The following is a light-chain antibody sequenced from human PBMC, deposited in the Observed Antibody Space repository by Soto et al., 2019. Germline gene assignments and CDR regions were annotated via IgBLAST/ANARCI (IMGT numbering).Light chain of an antibody. CDR3: QQCDRSPRLT. CDR2: GAS. V-gene: IGKV3-20*01. Sequence: EIVLTQSPGTLSLSPGERATLSCRASQSVSSSYLAWYQQKPGQAPRLLIYGASSRATGIPDRFSGSGSGTDVTLTISRLEPEDFEVYYWQQCDRSPRLTCGGGTKLEIK. J-gene: IGKJ4*01. CDR1: QSVSSSY.